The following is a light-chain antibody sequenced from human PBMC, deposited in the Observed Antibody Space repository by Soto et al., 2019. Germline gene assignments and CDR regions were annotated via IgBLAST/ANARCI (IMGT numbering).Light chain of an antibody. V-gene: IGKV3-20*01. CDR2: DAY. CDR3: QQYAGSPRT. Sequence: EIVLTQSPGTLSLSPGDTATLSCRASQSVRSNFLAWYQHKPGQAPRLLIHDAYSRATGIPDRFSGSGSDRDFTLTISSLEPEDFAVYYCQQYAGSPRTFGQGTKLESK. CDR1: QSVRSNF. J-gene: IGKJ2*01.